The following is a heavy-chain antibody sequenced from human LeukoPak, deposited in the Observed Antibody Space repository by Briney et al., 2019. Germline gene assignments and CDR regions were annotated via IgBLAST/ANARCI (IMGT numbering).Heavy chain of an antibody. D-gene: IGHD1-26*01. CDR3: AKDWSSSGSYVPWYFDL. CDR1: GFTFSSHA. V-gene: IGHV3-23*01. J-gene: IGHJ2*01. Sequence: GGSLRLSCAASGFTFSSHAMTWVRQAPGKGLEWVSSITDSGSSTYHADSVKGRLTISRDNSKNTLYLQMNCLRDEDTAVYYCAKDWSSSGSYVPWYFDLWGRGTLVTVSS. CDR2: ITDSGSST.